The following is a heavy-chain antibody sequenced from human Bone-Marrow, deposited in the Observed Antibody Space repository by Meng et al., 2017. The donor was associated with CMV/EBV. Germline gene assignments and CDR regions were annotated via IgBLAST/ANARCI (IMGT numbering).Heavy chain of an antibody. CDR1: RGTFSSYT. CDR3: ARDLDSSSWRQFDP. V-gene: IGHV1-69*04. CDR2: IIPILGIA. J-gene: IGHJ5*02. D-gene: IGHD6-13*01. Sequence: KASRGTFSSYTVSWVRQAPGQGLEWMGRIIPILGIANYAQKFQGRVTITADKSTSTAYMELSSLRSEDTAVYYCARDLDSSSWRQFDPWGQGTLVTVSS.